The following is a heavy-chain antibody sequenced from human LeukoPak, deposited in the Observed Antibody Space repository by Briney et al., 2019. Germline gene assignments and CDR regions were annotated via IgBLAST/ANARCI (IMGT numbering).Heavy chain of an antibody. CDR2: ISAYNGNT. J-gene: IGHJ4*02. D-gene: IGHD2-21*02. CDR3: ARRSNCGGDRSFDY. V-gene: IGHV1-18*01. Sequence: ASVTVSCKASGYTFTSYGINWVRQAPGQGLEWMGWISAYNGNTNYAQKLQGRVTMTTDTSTSTAYMELRSLRSDDTAVYYCARRSNCGGDRSFDYWGQGTLVTVSS. CDR1: GYTFTSYG.